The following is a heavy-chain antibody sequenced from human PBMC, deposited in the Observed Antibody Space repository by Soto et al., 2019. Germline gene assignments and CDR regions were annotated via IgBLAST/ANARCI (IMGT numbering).Heavy chain of an antibody. Sequence: SETLSLTCAVYGGSFSGYYWSLIRQSPRKGLEWIGEINHSGSTNYNPSLKSRVTVSVDTSKNQFSLKLSSVTAADTAVYYCARSRVSGGRQCCSDIWGQGTMVTVSS. D-gene: IGHD1-26*01. J-gene: IGHJ3*02. CDR1: GGSFSGYY. V-gene: IGHV4-34*01. CDR3: ARSRVSGGRQCCSDI. CDR2: INHSGST.